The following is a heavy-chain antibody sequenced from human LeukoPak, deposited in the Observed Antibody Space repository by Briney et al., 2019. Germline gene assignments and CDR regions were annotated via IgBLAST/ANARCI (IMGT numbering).Heavy chain of an antibody. CDR3: ARGSGEYSSGWGHELNWFDP. V-gene: IGHV6-1*01. J-gene: IGHJ5*02. CDR1: GDSVSNNSAA. D-gene: IGHD6-19*01. Sequence: SQTLSLTCAISGDSVSNNSAAWNWIRQSPSRGLEWLGRTYYRSKWYNDYAVSVKSRITINPDTSKNQFSLQLNSVTPEDTAVYYCARGSGEYSSGWGHELNWFDPWGQGTLVTVSS. CDR2: TYYRSKWYN.